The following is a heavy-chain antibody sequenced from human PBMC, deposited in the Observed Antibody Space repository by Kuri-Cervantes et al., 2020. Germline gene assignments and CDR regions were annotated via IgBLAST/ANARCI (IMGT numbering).Heavy chain of an antibody. Sequence: GESLKISCAASGFTFSSYSMDWVRQAPGKGLEWVAVISYDGSNKYYADSVKGRFTISRDNSKNTLYLQMNSLRAEDTAVYYCARGITIFYYYGMDVWGQGTTVTVSS. CDR3: ARGITIFYYYGMDV. D-gene: IGHD3-9*01. J-gene: IGHJ6*02. CDR2: ISYDGSNK. CDR1: GFTFSSYS. V-gene: IGHV3-30*03.